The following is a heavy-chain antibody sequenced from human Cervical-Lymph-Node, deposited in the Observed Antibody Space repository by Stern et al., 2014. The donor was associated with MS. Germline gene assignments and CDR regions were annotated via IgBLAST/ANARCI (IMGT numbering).Heavy chain of an antibody. J-gene: IGHJ1*01. V-gene: IGHV3-33*01. CDR1: GFTFGSSG. CDR3: ARDGGNTAEYFQH. Sequence: QVQLVESGGGVVQPGRSLRLSCAASGFTFGSSGMPWVRQAPGKGLEWVAIIWDDGSNRYSADSVKGRFTISSDNSTNTLYLQMNSLRDDDTAVYYCARDGGNTAEYFQHWGQGTLVTVSS. D-gene: IGHD4-23*01. CDR2: IWDDGSNR.